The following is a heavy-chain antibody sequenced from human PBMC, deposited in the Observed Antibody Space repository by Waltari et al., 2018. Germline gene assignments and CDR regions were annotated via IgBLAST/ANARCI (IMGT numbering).Heavy chain of an antibody. CDR2: IYSGGST. V-gene: IGHV3-53*01. Sequence: EVQLVASGGGLIQPGGSLRLSCAASGFPVSSNYMSWVRQAPGKGLEWVSVIYSGGSTYYADSVKGRFTISRDNSKNTLYLQMNSLRAEDTAVYYCARVLSRWLQFTDAFDIWGQGTMVTVSS. CDR1: GFPVSSNY. J-gene: IGHJ3*02. D-gene: IGHD5-12*01. CDR3: ARVLSRWLQFTDAFDI.